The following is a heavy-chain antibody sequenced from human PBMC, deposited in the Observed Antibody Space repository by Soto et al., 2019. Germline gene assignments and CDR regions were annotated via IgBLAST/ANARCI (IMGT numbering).Heavy chain of an antibody. J-gene: IGHJ4*02. V-gene: IGHV1-46*02. CDR2: INPASGST. D-gene: IGHD6-13*01. CDR1: GYTFNHYY. Sequence: QVQLVLSGVGVKKPGASVKVSCRTSGYTFNHYYIHWVRQAPGQGLEWLGIINPASGSTNYAQDFQGRVTLTMDTSTTTVYMELSGLSAEETAIFYCARDLAAGDHWGQGTLVTVSS. CDR3: ARDLAAGDH.